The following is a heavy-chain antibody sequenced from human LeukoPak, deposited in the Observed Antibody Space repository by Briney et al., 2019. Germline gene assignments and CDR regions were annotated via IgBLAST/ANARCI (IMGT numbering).Heavy chain of an antibody. J-gene: IGHJ4*02. D-gene: IGHD6-13*01. Sequence: GESLKISCKGSGYSFTSYWIGWVRQMPGKGLEWMGIIYPGDSDTRYSPSFQGQVTISADKSISTAYLQWSSLKASDTAMYYCASQPRYSSSWNYFVSWGQGTLVTVSS. CDR2: IYPGDSDT. CDR1: GYSFTSYW. CDR3: ASQPRYSSSWNYFVS. V-gene: IGHV5-51*01.